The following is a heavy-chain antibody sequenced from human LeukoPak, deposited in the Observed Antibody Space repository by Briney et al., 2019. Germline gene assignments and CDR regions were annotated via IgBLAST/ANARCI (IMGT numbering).Heavy chain of an antibody. CDR3: ARQETDY. CDR2: INHSGST. V-gene: IGHV4-34*01. CDR1: GGSFSGYY. Sequence: SETLSLTCAVYGGSFSGYYWSWIRQPPGKGLEWIGEINHSGSTNYNPSHKSRVTISVDTSKNQFSLKLSSVTAADTAVYYCARQETDYWGQGTLVTASS. D-gene: IGHD5-24*01. J-gene: IGHJ4*02.